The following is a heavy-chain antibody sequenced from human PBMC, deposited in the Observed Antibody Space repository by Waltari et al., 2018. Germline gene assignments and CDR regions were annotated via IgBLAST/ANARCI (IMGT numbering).Heavy chain of an antibody. CDR2: ITSDASNR. Sequence: QVQLVESGGGVVQPGGSLRLSCTASGFRFSTFTMHWVRQAPGKGLEWAAAITSDASNRQYSGDVQGRFTISRDNSKNTLYLQMNSLGTEHSSVYYCARDNPYSSSWITFFDTFDIWGQGTMVTVSS. J-gene: IGHJ3*02. CDR3: ARDNPYSSSWITFFDTFDI. D-gene: IGHD6-13*01. V-gene: IGHV3-30*04. CDR1: GFRFSTFT.